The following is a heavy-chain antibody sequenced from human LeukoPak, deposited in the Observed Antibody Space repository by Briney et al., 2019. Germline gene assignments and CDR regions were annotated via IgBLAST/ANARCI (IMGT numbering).Heavy chain of an antibody. Sequence: VASVKVSCKASGYTFTSYGISWVRQAPGQGLEWMGWISAYNGNTNYAQKFQGRVTMTRDTSISTAYMELSRLRSDDTAVYYCARGGSGSYFSWLDPWGQGTLVTVSS. CDR1: GYTFTSYG. CDR2: ISAYNGNT. CDR3: ARGGSGSYFSWLDP. V-gene: IGHV1-18*01. D-gene: IGHD3-10*01. J-gene: IGHJ5*02.